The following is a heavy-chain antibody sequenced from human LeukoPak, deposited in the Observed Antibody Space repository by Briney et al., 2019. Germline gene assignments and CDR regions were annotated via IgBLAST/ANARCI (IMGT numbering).Heavy chain of an antibody. CDR2: ISGNNNYI. V-gene: IGHV3-21*01. CDR3: ARGGAARPDF. CDR1: GFTFSSYS. J-gene: IGHJ4*02. Sequence: PGGSLRLSCAASGFTFSSYSMNWVRQAPGKGLEWVSSISGNNNYIYYADSVKGRFTISRDNAKSSLYLQMNSLRVEDTAVYYCARGGAARPDFWGQGTLVTVSS. D-gene: IGHD6-6*01.